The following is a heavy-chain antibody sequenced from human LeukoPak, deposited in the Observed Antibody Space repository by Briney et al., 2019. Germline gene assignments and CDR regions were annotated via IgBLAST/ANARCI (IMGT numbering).Heavy chain of an antibody. CDR1: GFAFSSYS. CDR3: ATNSGYGFDY. J-gene: IGHJ4*02. Sequence: GGSLRLSCAASGFAFSSYSMNWVRQAPGKGLEWVGRIKSKANAGTTDYAAPVKGRFTISRDNSQTTLYLQMNSLKTEDTALYFCATNSGYGFDYWGQGTLVTISS. V-gene: IGHV3-15*01. D-gene: IGHD5-12*01. CDR2: IKSKANAGTT.